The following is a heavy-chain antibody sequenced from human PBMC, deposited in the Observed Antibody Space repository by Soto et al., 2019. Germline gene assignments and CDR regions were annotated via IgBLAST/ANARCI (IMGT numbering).Heavy chain of an antibody. CDR1: GFTFSDYY. D-gene: IGHD6-25*01. V-gene: IGHV3-11*06. Sequence: GGSLRLSCAASGFTFSDYYMSWIRQAPGKGLEWVSYISSSSSYTNYADSVKGRFTISRDNAKNSLYLQMNSLRAEDTAVYYCARNSSGVYGMDVWGQGTTVTVSS. J-gene: IGHJ6*02. CDR3: ARNSSGVYGMDV. CDR2: ISSSSSYT.